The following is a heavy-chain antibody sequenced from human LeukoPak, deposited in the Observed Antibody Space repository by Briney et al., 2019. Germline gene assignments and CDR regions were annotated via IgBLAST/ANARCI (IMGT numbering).Heavy chain of an antibody. CDR1: GYSFTTYW. CDR2: VYPGDSHT. D-gene: IGHD2-21*01. J-gene: IGHJ6*02. Sequence: GGSLRLSCKGSGYSFTTYWIVWVRQMPGKGLEWMGIVYPGDSHTRYGPSFQGQVIISADKSISTAYLQWSSLKASDSAMYYCARPRTGGDYYYGMDVWGQGTTVTVS. CDR3: ARPRTGGDYYYGMDV. V-gene: IGHV5-51*01.